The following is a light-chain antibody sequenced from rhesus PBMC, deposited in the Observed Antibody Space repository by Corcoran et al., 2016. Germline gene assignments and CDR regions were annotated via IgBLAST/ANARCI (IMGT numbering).Light chain of an antibody. CDR1: QGISSW. V-gene: IGKV1-18*01. CDR3: QQGYNTPYS. CDR2: AAS. J-gene: IGKJ2*01. Sequence: DIQMTQSPSSLSASVGDKVTITCRASQGISSWLAWYQLKPGKAPKLLIDAASSLQRGVPSRFSGSGSGTDYTLTIRSLQPEDFATYYGQQGYNTPYSFGQGTKVEIK.